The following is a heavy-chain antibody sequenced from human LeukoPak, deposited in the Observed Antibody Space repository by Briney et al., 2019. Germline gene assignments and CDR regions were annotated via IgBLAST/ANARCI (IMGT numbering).Heavy chain of an antibody. D-gene: IGHD3-22*01. Sequence: PGRSLRLSCAASGFTFSSYGMHWVRQAPGKGLEWVAVISYDGSNKYYADSVKGRFTISRDNSKNTLYLQMNSLRAEDTAVYYCAKDHPIGGMDVWGQGTTVTVSS. CDR1: GFTFSSYG. J-gene: IGHJ6*02. CDR2: ISYDGSNK. CDR3: AKDHPIGGMDV. V-gene: IGHV3-30*18.